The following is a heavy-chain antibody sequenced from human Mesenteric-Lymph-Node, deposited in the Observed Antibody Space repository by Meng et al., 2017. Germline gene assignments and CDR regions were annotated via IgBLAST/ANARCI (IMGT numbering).Heavy chain of an antibody. V-gene: IGHV1-24*01. J-gene: IGHJ4*02. Sequence: ASVKVSCKVSGYTLTELSMHWVRQAPGKGLEWMGGFDPEDGETIYAQKFQGRVTITADESTSTAYMELSSLRSEDTAVYYCARTSKDYYGSGNVDYWGQGTLVTVSS. CDR1: GYTLTELS. D-gene: IGHD3-10*01. CDR3: ARTSKDYYGSGNVDY. CDR2: FDPEDGET.